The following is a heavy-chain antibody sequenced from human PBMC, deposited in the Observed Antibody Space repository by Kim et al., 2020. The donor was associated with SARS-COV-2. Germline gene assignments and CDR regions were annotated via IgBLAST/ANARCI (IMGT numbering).Heavy chain of an antibody. Sequence: GGSLRLSCTASGFTFSTYEMNWVRQVPGKGLEWVSYISTSASTIYYADAVKGRCTITSDNAETSLYLQMNNLRAKNTATYYYSSDFNY. V-gene: IGHV3-48*03. CDR2: ISTSASTI. CDR1: GFTFSTYE. CDR3: SSDFNY. J-gene: IGHJ6*01.